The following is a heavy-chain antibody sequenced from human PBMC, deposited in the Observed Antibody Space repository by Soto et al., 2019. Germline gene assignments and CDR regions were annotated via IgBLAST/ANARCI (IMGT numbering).Heavy chain of an antibody. Sequence: PGGSLRLSCAASGFTVSSNYMSWVRQAPGKGLEWVSVIYSGGSTYYADSVKGRFTISRDNSKNTLYLQMNSLRAEDTAVYYCGRASYSDSSRYLPFGGLDVWGQGTTVTVSS. V-gene: IGHV3-53*01. J-gene: IGHJ6*02. CDR1: GFTVSSNY. CDR2: IYSGGST. CDR3: GRASYSDSSRYLPFGGLDV. D-gene: IGHD3-22*01.